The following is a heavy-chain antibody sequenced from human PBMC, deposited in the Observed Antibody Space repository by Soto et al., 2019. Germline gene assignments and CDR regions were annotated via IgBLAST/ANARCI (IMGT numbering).Heavy chain of an antibody. Sequence: GGSLRLSCAASGFTFSSYAMSWVRQAPGKGLEWVSAISGSGGSTYCADSVKGRFTISRDNSKNTLYLQMNSLRAEDTAVYYCAKRGLIDYYDSSGYYFFFAFDIWGQGTMVTVSS. CDR1: GFTFSSYA. J-gene: IGHJ3*02. CDR3: AKRGLIDYYDSSGYYFFFAFDI. V-gene: IGHV3-23*01. D-gene: IGHD3-22*01. CDR2: ISGSGGST.